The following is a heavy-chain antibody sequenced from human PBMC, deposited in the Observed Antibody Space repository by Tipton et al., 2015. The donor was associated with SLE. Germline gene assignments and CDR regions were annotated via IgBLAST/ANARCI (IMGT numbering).Heavy chain of an antibody. Sequence: QLVQSGAEVKKPGESLKISCKGSGYSFTSYWIGWVRQMPGKGLEWMGIIYPGDSDTRYSPSFRGQVTISADKSISTAYLQWSSLKASDTAMYYCARGNYDSSGYHPYFDYWGQGTLVTVSS. CDR2: IYPGDSDT. D-gene: IGHD3-22*01. CDR1: GYSFTSYW. CDR3: ARGNYDSSGYHPYFDY. J-gene: IGHJ4*02. V-gene: IGHV5-51*01.